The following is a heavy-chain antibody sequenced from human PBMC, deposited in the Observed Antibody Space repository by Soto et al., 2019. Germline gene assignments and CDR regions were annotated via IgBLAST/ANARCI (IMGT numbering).Heavy chain of an antibody. CDR3: AREKFVGGWLGELVF. J-gene: IGHJ4*02. CDR2: TSSDGSNK. V-gene: IGHV3-30-3*01. D-gene: IGHD6-19*01. CDR1: GFIFSNFA. Sequence: QVQLVESGGGVVQPGRSLRLSCAASGFIFSNFALHWVRQAPGKGLEWVSVTSSDGSNKNYGDSVKGRFTISRDNSKNALYLHMNSLRVDDTAVYYCAREKFVGGWLGELVFWGQGTLVTVTS.